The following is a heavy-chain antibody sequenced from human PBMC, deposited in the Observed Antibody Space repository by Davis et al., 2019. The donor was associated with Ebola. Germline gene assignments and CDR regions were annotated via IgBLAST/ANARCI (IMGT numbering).Heavy chain of an antibody. Sequence: PSETLSLTCTVSGGSISSSSYYWGWIRQPAGKGLEWIGHIYTSGSTNYNPSLKSRVTISVDTSKNQFSLKLSSVTAADTAVYYCARGPMDYGGNSIRGAFDIWGQGTMVTVSS. CDR1: GGSISSSSYY. V-gene: IGHV4-61*09. D-gene: IGHD4-23*01. CDR2: IYTSGST. J-gene: IGHJ3*02. CDR3: ARGPMDYGGNSIRGAFDI.